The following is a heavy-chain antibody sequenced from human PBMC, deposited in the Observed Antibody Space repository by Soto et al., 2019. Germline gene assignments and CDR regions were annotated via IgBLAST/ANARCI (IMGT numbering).Heavy chain of an antibody. CDR2: ISAYNGNT. CDR1: GYTFTSYG. CDR3: AKDQAYYYGSSRYYSPWDFDD. J-gene: IGHJ4*02. D-gene: IGHD3-22*01. V-gene: IGHV1-18*04. Sequence: ASVKVSCKASGYTFTSYGISWVRQAPGQGLEWMGWISAYNGNTNYAQKLQGRVTMTPDTSPSTAYMELRSLRSDDTAVYYYAKDQAYYYGSSRYYSPWDFDDWGQGTRVTVSS.